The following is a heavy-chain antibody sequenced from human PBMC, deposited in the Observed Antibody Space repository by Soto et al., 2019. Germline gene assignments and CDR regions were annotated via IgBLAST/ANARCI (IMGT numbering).Heavy chain of an antibody. J-gene: IGHJ3*02. CDR2: VRTKGNNYAT. CDR3: TRQEPLIVAENDAFDI. CDR1: GFTFSGSA. V-gene: IGHV3-73*01. D-gene: IGHD2-15*01. Sequence: EVQLVESGGGLVQPGGSLKLSCAASGFTFSGSAMHWVRQASGKGLEWVGRVRTKGNNYATTYAASVKGRFTISRDDSKNTAYLQMNSLKTDDTAMYYCTRQEPLIVAENDAFDIWGQGTMVTVSS.